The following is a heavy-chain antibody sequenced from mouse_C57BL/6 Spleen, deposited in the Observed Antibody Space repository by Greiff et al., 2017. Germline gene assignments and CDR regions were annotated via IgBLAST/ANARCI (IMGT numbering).Heavy chain of an antibody. CDR2: IDPENGDT. Sequence: VQLQQSGAELVRPGASVKLSCTASGFNIKDDYMHWVKQRPEQGLEWIGWIDPENGDTEYASKFQGKATITADTSSNTAYLQLSSLPSEDTAVYYCTRWLLYYFDYWGQGTTLTVSS. J-gene: IGHJ2*01. CDR3: TRWLLYYFDY. D-gene: IGHD2-3*01. CDR1: GFNIKDDY. V-gene: IGHV14-4*01.